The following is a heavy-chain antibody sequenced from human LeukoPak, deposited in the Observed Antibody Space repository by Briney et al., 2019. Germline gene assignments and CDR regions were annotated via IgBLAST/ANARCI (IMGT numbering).Heavy chain of an antibody. CDR1: GSTFSSYA. CDR3: AKDHLGRQKGPLYFDY. V-gene: IGHV3-23*01. CDR2: ISGSGGST. J-gene: IGHJ4*02. D-gene: IGHD6-25*01. Sequence: PGGSLRLSCAASGSTFSSYAMSWVRQAPGKGLEWVSAISGSGGSTYYADSVKGRFTISRDNSKNTLYLQMNSLRAEDTAVYYCAKDHLGRQKGPLYFDYWGQGTLVTVSS.